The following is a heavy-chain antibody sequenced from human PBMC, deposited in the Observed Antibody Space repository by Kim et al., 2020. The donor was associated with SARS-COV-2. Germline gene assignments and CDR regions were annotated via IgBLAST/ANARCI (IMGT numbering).Heavy chain of an antibody. D-gene: IGHD6-19*01. CDR1: GFTFDDYA. CDR2: ISWNSGSI. J-gene: IGHJ4*02. Sequence: GGSLRLSCAASGFTFDDYAMHWVRQAPGKGLEWVSGISWNSGSIGYADSVKGRFTISRDNAKNSLYLQMNSLRAEDTALYYCAKAGGSGWQPFDYWGQGTLVTVSS. CDR3: AKAGGSGWQPFDY. V-gene: IGHV3-9*01.